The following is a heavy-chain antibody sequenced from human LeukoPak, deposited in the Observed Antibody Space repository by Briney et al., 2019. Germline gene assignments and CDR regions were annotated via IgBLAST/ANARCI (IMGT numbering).Heavy chain of an antibody. D-gene: IGHD3-10*01. J-gene: IGHJ4*02. CDR2: SYWHEGK. V-gene: IGHV2-5*01. Sequence: SGPTQVNPTQPLTLTCTFSGSLLSTSGVGVGGIRQPPGKALEWLALSYWHEGKRYRPPLRNRLTITKDTSKNQVVLTMTNMDPVYTATHYCAHRRVASGSYRTFDSWGAGTLVTVSS. CDR3: AHRRVASGSYRTFDS. CDR1: GSLLSTSGVG.